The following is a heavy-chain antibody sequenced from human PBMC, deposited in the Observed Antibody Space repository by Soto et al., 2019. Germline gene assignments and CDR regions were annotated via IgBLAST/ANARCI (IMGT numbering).Heavy chain of an antibody. D-gene: IGHD2-8*01. CDR1: GYTFTSYD. Sequence: ASVKVSCKASGYTFTSYDINWVRQATGQGLEWMGWMNPNSGNTGYAQKFQGRVTMTRKTSISTAYMELSSLRSEDTAVYYCARGLRDIVLMVSHDAFDIWGQGTMVTVSS. CDR3: ARGLRDIVLMVSHDAFDI. CDR2: MNPNSGNT. V-gene: IGHV1-8*01. J-gene: IGHJ3*02.